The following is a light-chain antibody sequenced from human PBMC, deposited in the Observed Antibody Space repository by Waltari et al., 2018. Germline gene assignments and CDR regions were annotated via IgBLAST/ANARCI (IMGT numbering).Light chain of an antibody. J-gene: IGLJ2*01. CDR3: QSADDSGNHVL. Sequence: SPGLTQPPSVSVSPGQTAIITCSGDELAAKYIYWFQQKSGQAPVVVIRRNTGRPSGIPERFSASDSGTTGTLVISGVQAEDEADYYCQSADDSGNHVLFGGGTRLTVL. V-gene: IGLV3-25*03. CDR2: RNT. CDR1: ELAAKY.